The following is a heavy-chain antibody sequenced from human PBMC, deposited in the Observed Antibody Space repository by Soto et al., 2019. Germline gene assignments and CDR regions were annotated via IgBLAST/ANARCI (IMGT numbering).Heavy chain of an antibody. CDR2: IWYDGSNK. D-gene: IGHD6-13*01. CDR3: ARALLSSSWIYYYYYYGMDV. J-gene: IGHJ6*02. V-gene: IGHV3-33*01. CDR1: GFTFSSYG. Sequence: GGSLRLSCAASGFTFSSYGMHWVRQAPGKGLEWVAVIWYDGSNKYYADSVKGRFTISRDNSKNTLYLQMNSLRAEDTAVYYCARALLSSSWIYYYYYYGMDVWGQGTTVTVSS.